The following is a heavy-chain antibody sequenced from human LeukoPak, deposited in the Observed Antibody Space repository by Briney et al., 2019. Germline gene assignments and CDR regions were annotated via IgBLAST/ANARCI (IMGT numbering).Heavy chain of an antibody. D-gene: IGHD5-24*01. CDR1: GGSISSGDYY. CDR2: IYYSGST. V-gene: IGHV4-30-4*01. J-gene: IGHJ6*03. Sequence: SETLSLTCTVSGGSISSGDYYWSWIRQPPGKGLEWIGYIYYSGSTYYNPSLKSRVTISVDRSKNQFSLKLSSVTAADTAVYYCARDLDGYTAYYMDVWGKGTTVTVSS. CDR3: ARDLDGYTAYYMDV.